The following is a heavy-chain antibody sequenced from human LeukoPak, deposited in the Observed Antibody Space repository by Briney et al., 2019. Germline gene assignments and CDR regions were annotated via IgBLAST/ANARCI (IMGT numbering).Heavy chain of an antibody. CDR3: ARVGDHLSFDY. Sequence: PSETLSLTCAVYGGSFSGYYWSWIRQPPGKGLEWIGEINHSGSTNYYPSLKSRVTISVDTSKNQFSLKLRSVTAANTAVYYCARVGDHLSFDYWGQGTLVTVSS. V-gene: IGHV4-34*01. CDR1: GGSFSGYY. J-gene: IGHJ4*02. CDR2: INHSGST. D-gene: IGHD2-21*02.